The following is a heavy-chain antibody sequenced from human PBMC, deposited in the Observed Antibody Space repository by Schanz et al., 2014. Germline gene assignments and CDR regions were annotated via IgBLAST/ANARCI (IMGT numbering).Heavy chain of an antibody. CDR1: GASISSGGYY. J-gene: IGHJ6*02. V-gene: IGHV4-31*03. Sequence: QVQLQESGPGLVKPSQTLSLTCTVSGASISSGGYYWDWIRLLPGKGLEWIGYISYSGSTSFNPSLKSRLTMSVDTSKNQFSLRLSSVTAADTAVYYCARHGGIPYNPMDVGGQGTTVTVSS. CDR3: ARHGGIPYNPMDV. CDR2: ISYSGST. D-gene: IGHD1-1*01.